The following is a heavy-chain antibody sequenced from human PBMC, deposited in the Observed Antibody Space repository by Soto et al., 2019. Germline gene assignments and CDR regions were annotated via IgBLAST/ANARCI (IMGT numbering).Heavy chain of an antibody. D-gene: IGHD3-22*01. CDR1: GGSISSGDYY. Sequence: QVQLQESGPGLVKPSQTLSLTCTVSGGSISSGDYYWSWIRQPPGKCLEWIGYIYYSGSTYYNPSLKSRVTISVDTSKNQFSLKLSSVTAADTAVYYCARSKIVVTTGFDPWGQGTLVTVSS. CDR3: ARSKIVVTTGFDP. J-gene: IGHJ5*02. V-gene: IGHV4-30-4*01. CDR2: IYYSGST.